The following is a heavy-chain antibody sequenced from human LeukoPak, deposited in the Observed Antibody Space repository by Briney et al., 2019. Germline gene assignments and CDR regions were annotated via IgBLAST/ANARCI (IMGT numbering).Heavy chain of an antibody. CDR2: IYYSGST. CDR3: ARLDWGPGGSGSFDS. V-gene: IGHV4-39*01. CDR1: GDSISSTGDY. D-gene: IGHD7-27*01. Sequence: SETLSLTCTVSGDSISSTGDYGGWIRQPPGEGLEFIGSIYYSGSTNYNPSLKSRVTISVDTSKNQFSLMLRSVTAADTAVYYCARLDWGPGGSGSFDSWGQGTLVTVSS. J-gene: IGHJ4*02.